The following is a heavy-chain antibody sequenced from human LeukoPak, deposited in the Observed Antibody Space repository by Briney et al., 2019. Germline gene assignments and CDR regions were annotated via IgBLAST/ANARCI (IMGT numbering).Heavy chain of an antibody. D-gene: IGHD4-17*01. Sequence: GGSLRLSCSASGFTFSSYSMNWVRQAPWKGLEWVSSISSSSSYIYYADSVKGRFTISRDNAKNSLYLQMNSLRAEDTAVYYCARDSYGDYSPWGQGTLVTVSS. CDR3: ARDSYGDYSP. J-gene: IGHJ4*02. CDR2: ISSSSSYI. CDR1: GFTFSSYS. V-gene: IGHV3-21*01.